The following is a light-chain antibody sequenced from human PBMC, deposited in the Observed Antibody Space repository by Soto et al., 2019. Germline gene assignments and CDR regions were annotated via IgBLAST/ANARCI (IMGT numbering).Light chain of an antibody. CDR1: QGISSY. CDR2: AAS. Sequence: DIQLTQSPSFLSASVGDRFTMTCRASQGISSYLAWYQQKPGKAPKLLIYAASTLQSGVPSRFSGSGSGTEFTLTISSLQPEDFATYYCQQLNSYPLTFGPGTKVDIK. V-gene: IGKV1-9*01. J-gene: IGKJ3*01. CDR3: QQLNSYPLT.